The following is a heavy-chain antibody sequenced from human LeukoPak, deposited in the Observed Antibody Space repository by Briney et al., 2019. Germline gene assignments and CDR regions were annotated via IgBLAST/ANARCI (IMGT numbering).Heavy chain of an antibody. Sequence: SETLSLTCTVSGDSISSSNYYWGWIRQPPGKGLEWIGNINYSGTTYYNPSLKSRLTISVDTSKNQFSLKLSSVTAADTAMYYCARHPRYSQTGYYLDYWGQGTLVTVSS. D-gene: IGHD5-18*01. CDR3: ARHPRYSQTGYYLDY. CDR1: GDSISSSNYY. CDR2: INYSGTT. J-gene: IGHJ4*02. V-gene: IGHV4-39*01.